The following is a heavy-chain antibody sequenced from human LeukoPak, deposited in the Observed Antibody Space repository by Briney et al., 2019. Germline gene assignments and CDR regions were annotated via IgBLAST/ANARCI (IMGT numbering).Heavy chain of an antibody. CDR2: ISSRSSAT. D-gene: IGHD4-17*01. CDR1: GFTFSTYS. J-gene: IGHJ5*02. V-gene: IGHV3-48*02. Sequence: GGSLRLSCAASGFTFSTYSMNWVRQAPGKGLEWVAYISSRSSATYYADSVKGRFTISRDNAKNSLYLQMNSLRDENTAVYYCARGTGDPQRFDPWGQGTLVTVSS. CDR3: ARGTGDPQRFDP.